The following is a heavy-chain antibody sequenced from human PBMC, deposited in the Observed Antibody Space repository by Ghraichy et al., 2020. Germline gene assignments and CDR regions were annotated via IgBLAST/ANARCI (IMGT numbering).Heavy chain of an antibody. V-gene: IGHV3-30*03. CDR3: ARPYGDYYNYYYYMDV. J-gene: IGHJ6*03. Sequence: SCAASGFTLSSYGMHWVRQAPGKGLEWVAVISYDGSNKYYADSVKGRFTISRDDSKNTLYLQMNSLRAEDTAVYYCARPYGDYYNYYYYMDVWGKGTTVTVSS. D-gene: IGHD4-17*01. CDR1: GFTLSSYG. CDR2: ISYDGSNK.